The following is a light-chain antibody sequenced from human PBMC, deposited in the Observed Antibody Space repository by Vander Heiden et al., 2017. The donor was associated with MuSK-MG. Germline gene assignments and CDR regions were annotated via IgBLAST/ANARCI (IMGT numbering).Light chain of an antibody. Sequence: QTVVTQEPSVTVSPGGTVTLTCASSTGAVTNGYHTHWFQQKRGQAPRTLIYSTSKKHSWTPARFSGSLLGGKAALTLSGVQPEDEADYYCLVYYSGDPVFGGGTKLTVL. CDR1: TGAVTNGYH. V-gene: IGLV7-43*01. J-gene: IGLJ3*02. CDR2: STS. CDR3: LVYYSGDPV.